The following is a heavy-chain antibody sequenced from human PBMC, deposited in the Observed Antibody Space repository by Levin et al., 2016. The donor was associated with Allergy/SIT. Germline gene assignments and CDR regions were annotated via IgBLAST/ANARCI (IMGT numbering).Heavy chain of an antibody. D-gene: IGHD3-22*01. J-gene: IGHJ2*01. V-gene: IGHV4-4*02. CDR1: GGSLSGRDC. CDR3: ARDEYDNRINWYFDL. Sequence: SETLSLTCTVSGGSLSGRDCWSWVRQTPGEGLEWIGEVYDSGRANYNPSLKSRVSISIDKSKNQFSLTLNSVTAADTAVYFCARDEYDNRINWYFDLWGRGTQVTVSS. CDR2: VYDSGRA.